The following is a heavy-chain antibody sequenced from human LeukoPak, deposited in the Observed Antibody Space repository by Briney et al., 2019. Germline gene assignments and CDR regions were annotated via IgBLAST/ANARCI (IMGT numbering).Heavy chain of an antibody. CDR3: ARKRSYLAYYGMDV. Sequence: ASVKVSCKASGYTFTSYDINWVRQATGQGLEWMGWMNPNSGNTGYAQKFQGRVAMTRNTSISTAYMELSSLRSEDTAVYYCARKRSYLAYYGMDVWGQGTTVTVSS. CDR1: GYTFTSYD. J-gene: IGHJ6*02. V-gene: IGHV1-8*01. CDR2: MNPNSGNT. D-gene: IGHD1-26*01.